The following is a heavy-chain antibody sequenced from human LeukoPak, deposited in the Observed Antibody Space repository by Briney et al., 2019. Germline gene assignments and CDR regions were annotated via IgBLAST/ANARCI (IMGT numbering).Heavy chain of an antibody. D-gene: IGHD3-22*01. CDR3: ARYYDSSGQTGGVFDI. Sequence: GGSLRLSCAASGFTVTNNYVTWVRQAPGKGLEWVSVIYSGGSTYYADSVKGRFTISRDNSKNTLYLQMNSLRAEDTAVYYCARYYDSSGQTGGVFDIWGQGTMVAVSS. CDR1: GFTVTNNY. V-gene: IGHV3-66*01. CDR2: IYSGGST. J-gene: IGHJ3*02.